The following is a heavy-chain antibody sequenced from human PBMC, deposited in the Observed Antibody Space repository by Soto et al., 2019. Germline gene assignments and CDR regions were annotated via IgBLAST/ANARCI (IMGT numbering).Heavy chain of an antibody. CDR1: GGSVTRASYS. Sequence: SETLSLTCTVSGGSVTRASYSWAWIRQPPGRGLEWIAYITYHGVTYYNPSLKGRVTISVDTSKNQFSLKVQSVTAADAALYYCARAPHYYHTSGDNWLDPWGQGTLVTVSS. J-gene: IGHJ5*02. CDR3: ARAPHYYHTSGDNWLDP. CDR2: ITYHGVT. V-gene: IGHV4-61*01. D-gene: IGHD3-22*01.